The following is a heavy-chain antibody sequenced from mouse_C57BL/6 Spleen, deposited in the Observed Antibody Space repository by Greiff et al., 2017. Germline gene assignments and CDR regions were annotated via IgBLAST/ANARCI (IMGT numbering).Heavy chain of an antibody. D-gene: IGHD1-2*01. CDR2: ISSGSSTT. J-gene: IGHJ2*01. CDR1: GFTFSDYG. Sequence: EVKLEESGGGLVKPGGSLKLSCAASGFTFSDYGMHWVRQAPEKGLEWVAYISSGSSTTYYADTVKGRFTISRDNAKNTLFLQMTSLRSEDTAMYYCARAAYYFDYWGQGTTLTVSS. CDR3: ARAAYYFDY. V-gene: IGHV5-17*01.